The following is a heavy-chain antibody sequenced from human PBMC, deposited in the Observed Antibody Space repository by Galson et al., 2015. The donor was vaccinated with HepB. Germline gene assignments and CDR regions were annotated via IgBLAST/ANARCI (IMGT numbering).Heavy chain of an antibody. V-gene: IGHV3-15*01. CDR3: TPHGDGTPFGY. CDR1: GFTFSNAW. Sequence: SLRLSCAASGFTFSNAWMSWVRQAPGKGLEWVGRIKSKTDGGTTDYAAPVKGRFTISRDDSKNTLYLQMNSLKTEDTAVYYCTPHGDGTPFGYWGQGTLVTVSS. D-gene: IGHD4-17*01. J-gene: IGHJ4*02. CDR2: IKSKTDGGTT.